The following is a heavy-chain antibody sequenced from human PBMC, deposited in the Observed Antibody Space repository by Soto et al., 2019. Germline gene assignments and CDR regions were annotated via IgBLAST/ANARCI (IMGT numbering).Heavy chain of an antibody. CDR2: ISHDGRVT. CDR1: GFTFNSLS. Sequence: QVQLVESGGGMVQPGTSLRLSCAASGFTFNSLSLHWVRQRPDKGLEWVAVISHDGRVTFYADFVKGRFTVSGDNSKNTIYLQVNSLRAEDTAVYYCAREPYGDSQYFDYWGQGTLVTVSS. D-gene: IGHD2-21*02. V-gene: IGHV3-30*04. J-gene: IGHJ4*02. CDR3: AREPYGDSQYFDY.